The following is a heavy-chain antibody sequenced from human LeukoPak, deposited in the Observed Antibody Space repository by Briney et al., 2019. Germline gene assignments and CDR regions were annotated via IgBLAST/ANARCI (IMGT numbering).Heavy chain of an antibody. J-gene: IGHJ6*03. CDR2: IYSGGST. D-gene: IGHD2-21*02. Sequence: GGSLRLSCAASGFTFSDYYMSWIRQAPGKGLEWVSVIYSGGSTYYADSVKGRFTISRDNSKNTLYLQMNSLRAEDTAVYYCARVNLMAVTNAGYYYYMDVWGKGTTVTVSS. CDR1: GFTFSDYY. CDR3: ARVNLMAVTNAGYYYYMDV. V-gene: IGHV3-53*01.